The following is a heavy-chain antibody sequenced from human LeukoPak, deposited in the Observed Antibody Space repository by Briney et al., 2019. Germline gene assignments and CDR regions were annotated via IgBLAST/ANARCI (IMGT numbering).Heavy chain of an antibody. D-gene: IGHD5-18*01. CDR3: ARGQVWFNYYYYGMDV. Sequence: PGGSLRLSCAASGFTFSSYAMHWVRQAPGKGLKWVAVISYDGSDKYYADSVKGRFTISRDNSKNTLYLQMNSLRAEDTAVYYCARGQVWFNYYYYGMDVWGQGTTVTVSS. J-gene: IGHJ6*02. V-gene: IGHV3-30-3*01. CDR2: ISYDGSDK. CDR1: GFTFSSYA.